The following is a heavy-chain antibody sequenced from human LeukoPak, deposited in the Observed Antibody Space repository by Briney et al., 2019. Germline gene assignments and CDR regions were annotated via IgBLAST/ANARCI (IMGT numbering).Heavy chain of an antibody. CDR3: ARGVWLKIDY. V-gene: IGHV3-30*03. Sequence: GGPLSLFCGASGFTHSDYYMIWIREAPGKGLEGVAVITYDGSNNYYAASVKGRFTISRDNYKNTLYLQMNSLRAEDTAVYYCARGVWLKIDYWGQGTLVTVSS. CDR1: GFTHSDYY. D-gene: IGHD3-9*01. J-gene: IGHJ4*02. CDR2: ITYDGSNN.